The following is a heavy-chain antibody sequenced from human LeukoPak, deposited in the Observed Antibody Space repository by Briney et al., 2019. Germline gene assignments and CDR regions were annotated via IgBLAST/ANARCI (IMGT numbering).Heavy chain of an antibody. V-gene: IGHV4-39*07. CDR2: IYYSGST. CDR1: GDSISSSSYY. J-gene: IGHJ3*02. D-gene: IGHD5-12*01. CDR3: ARSRGYSGYAYDAFDI. Sequence: SETLSLTCTVSGDSISSSSYYWGWIRQPPGKGLEWIGTIYYSGSTYYNPSLKSRVTISVDTSKNQFSLKLSSVTAADTAVYYCARSRGYSGYAYDAFDIWGQGTMVTVSS.